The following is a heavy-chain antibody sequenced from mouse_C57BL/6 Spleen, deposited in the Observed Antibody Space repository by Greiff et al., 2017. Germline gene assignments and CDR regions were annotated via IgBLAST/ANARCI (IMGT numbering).Heavy chain of an antibody. J-gene: IGHJ4*01. CDR1: GFTFSDAW. V-gene: IGHV6-6*01. CDR2: IRNKANNHAT. D-gene: IGHD1-3*01. CDR3: VKGDLFYAMDY. Sequence: PGGSMKLSCAASGFTFSDAWMDWVRQSPEKGLEWVAEIRNKANNHATFYAESVKGRFTISRDDSKSSVYLQMNSLRAEDTGIYYCVKGDLFYAMDYWGQGTSVTVSS.